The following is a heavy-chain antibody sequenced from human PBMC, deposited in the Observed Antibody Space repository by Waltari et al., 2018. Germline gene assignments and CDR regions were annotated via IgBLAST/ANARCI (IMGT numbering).Heavy chain of an antibody. CDR3: ARVATKTYSSPVPGRPYYYGMDV. D-gene: IGHD3-22*01. Sequence: EEQLVESGGGLAQPGESLRLSCAASGFTFSRYWMDWARQAPGRGLGLCLRINSAGSRRTYACSVKRRVTTSRDNAKKPLYVQMKRLRAEYTAVYYCARVATKTYSSPVPGRPYYYGMDVWGQGTTVTVSS. J-gene: IGHJ6*02. V-gene: IGHV3-74*01. CDR1: GFTFSRYW. CDR2: INSAGSRR.